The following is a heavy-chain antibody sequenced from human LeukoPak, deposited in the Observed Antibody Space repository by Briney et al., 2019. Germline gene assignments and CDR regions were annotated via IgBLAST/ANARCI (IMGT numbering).Heavy chain of an antibody. CDR1: GYTFTGHY. J-gene: IGHJ4*02. CDR2: INPDSGGT. CDR3: TTGSPPFGY. Sequence: GASVKVSCKASGYTFTGHYMHWVRQAPGQGLEWMGWINPDSGGTKYAQKFQGRVTMTRDTSISTAYMELTRLRSDDTAVYYCTTGSPPFGYWGQGTLVTVSS. V-gene: IGHV1-2*02. D-gene: IGHD1-26*01.